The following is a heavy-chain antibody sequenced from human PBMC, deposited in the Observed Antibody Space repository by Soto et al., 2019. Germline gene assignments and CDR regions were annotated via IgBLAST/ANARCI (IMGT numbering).Heavy chain of an antibody. CDR1: GGTFSSYT. V-gene: IGHV1-69*08. CDR2: IIPNNGNT. Sequence: GASVKVSCKASGGTFSSYTISWVRQAPGQGLEWMGRIIPNNGNTNYAQKLQGRVTITADKSTSTVYMELSSLRSEDTAVYYCARDPDEQTMTTARGYYYYMDVWGKGTTVTVSS. D-gene: IGHD4-17*01. CDR3: ARDPDEQTMTTARGYYYYMDV. J-gene: IGHJ6*03.